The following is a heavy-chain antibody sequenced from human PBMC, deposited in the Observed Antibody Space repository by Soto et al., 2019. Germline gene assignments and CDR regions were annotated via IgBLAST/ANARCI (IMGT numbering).Heavy chain of an antibody. Sequence: QVQLQESGPGLVKPSQTLSLTCTVSGGSISSGGYYWSWIRQHPGKGLEWIGYIYYSGSTYYNPSLKRRVTISEDTSKNQFPRKLSSVTAADTAVYYCARDLEYYGSGSGGGLGYWGQGTLVTVSS. D-gene: IGHD3-10*01. CDR2: IYYSGST. CDR1: GGSISSGGYY. CDR3: ARDLEYYGSGSGGGLGY. V-gene: IGHV4-31*03. J-gene: IGHJ4*02.